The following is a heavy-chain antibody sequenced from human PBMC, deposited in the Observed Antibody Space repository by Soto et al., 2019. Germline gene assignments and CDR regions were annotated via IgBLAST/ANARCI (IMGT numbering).Heavy chain of an antibody. CDR1: GFTFSSYG. J-gene: IGHJ4*02. CDR2: IYYDGSNK. V-gene: IGHV3-33*01. Sequence: QVQLVESGGGVVQPGRSLRLSCAVSGFTFSSYGMNWVRQAPGKGLEWVAAIYYDGSNKYYADSVRGRFTISRDNFKNTLYLHMNSLRAEYTAVYYCARDSKDDSSGYYAGFDYWGQGTLVTVSS. CDR3: ARDSKDDSSGYYAGFDY. D-gene: IGHD3-22*01.